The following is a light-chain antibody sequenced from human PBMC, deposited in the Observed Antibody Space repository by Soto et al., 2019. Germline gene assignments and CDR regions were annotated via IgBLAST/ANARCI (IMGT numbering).Light chain of an antibody. CDR3: NSYTSISTQG. CDR1: STDVGSYIY. CDR2: EVS. Sequence: QSALTQPASVSGSPGQSITISCTGTSTDVGSYIYVSWYQQHPGKAPKLMIYEVSNRPSGVSNRFSGSKSGNTASLTISGLQAEDEADYYCNSYTSISTQGFGTGTKVTVL. V-gene: IGLV2-14*01. J-gene: IGLJ1*01.